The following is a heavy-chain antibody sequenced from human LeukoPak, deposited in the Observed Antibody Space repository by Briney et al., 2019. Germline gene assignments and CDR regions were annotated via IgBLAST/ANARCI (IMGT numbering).Heavy chain of an antibody. CDR3: AREGGSGSYWFYY. Sequence: GGSLRLSCAASGFTFSSYAMHWVRQAPGKGLEYVSAISSNGGSTYYANSVKGRFTISRDNSKNTLYLQMGSLRAEDMAVYYCAREGGSGSYWFYYWGQGTLVTVSS. D-gene: IGHD3-10*01. V-gene: IGHV3-64*01. J-gene: IGHJ4*02. CDR1: GFTFSSYA. CDR2: ISSNGGST.